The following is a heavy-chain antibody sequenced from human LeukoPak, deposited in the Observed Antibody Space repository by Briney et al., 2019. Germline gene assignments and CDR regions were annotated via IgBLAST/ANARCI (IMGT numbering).Heavy chain of an antibody. V-gene: IGHV3-21*01. CDR3: ARGHFGVVLDY. Sequence: GGSLRLSCAGSGFTFSSYSMMWVRQAPGKGLEGVSSIRGDSTETPHAASVMGRFTISIDNAKKSLYLQMNSLRAEDTAVYYCARGHFGVVLDYWGQGTLVTVSS. D-gene: IGHD3-3*01. CDR2: IRGDSTET. J-gene: IGHJ4*02. CDR1: GFTFSSYS.